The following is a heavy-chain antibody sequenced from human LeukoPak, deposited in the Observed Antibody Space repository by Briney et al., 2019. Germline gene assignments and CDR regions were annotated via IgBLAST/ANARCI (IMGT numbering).Heavy chain of an antibody. CDR3: AGPLGSPYFHH. Sequence: GGALRLSCAASGFSFSNSGMNWVRQAPGKGLEGVSYIDSSSATKNYADSVKGRFTISRDNAKNSLYLQMNSLRVEDTAGYYCAGPLGSPYFHHWGQGTLVTVSS. D-gene: IGHD3-10*01. CDR2: IDSSSATK. J-gene: IGHJ1*01. V-gene: IGHV3-48*01. CDR1: GFSFSNSG.